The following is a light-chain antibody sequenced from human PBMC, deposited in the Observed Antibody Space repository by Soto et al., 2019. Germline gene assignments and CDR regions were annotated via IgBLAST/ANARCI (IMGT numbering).Light chain of an antibody. CDR3: QQYNNWPGT. Sequence: EIVMTQSPATLSVSPGERATLSCRASQSVSSNSAWYQQKPGQAPRLLIYGASTRATGIPARFSGSGSGTEFTLTISSLQSEDFAVYYCQQYNNWPGTFGQGTKVDI. CDR2: GAS. J-gene: IGKJ1*01. V-gene: IGKV3-15*01. CDR1: QSVSSN.